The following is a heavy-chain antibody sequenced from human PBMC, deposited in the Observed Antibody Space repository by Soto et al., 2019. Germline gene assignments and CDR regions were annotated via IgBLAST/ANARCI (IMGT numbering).Heavy chain of an antibody. Sequence: EVQLVESGGGLVKPGGSLRLSCAASGFTFSHAWMSWVRQATGKGLEWVGRIKSKTDGGTTDYAAPVKGRFTISRDDSKNTRYLQINSLKTEDTAVYYCTTDPTEYGDYVRNAFDIWGQGTMVTVSS. CDR3: TTDPTEYGDYVRNAFDI. CDR2: IKSKTDGGTT. CDR1: GFTFSHAW. D-gene: IGHD4-17*01. V-gene: IGHV3-15*01. J-gene: IGHJ3*02.